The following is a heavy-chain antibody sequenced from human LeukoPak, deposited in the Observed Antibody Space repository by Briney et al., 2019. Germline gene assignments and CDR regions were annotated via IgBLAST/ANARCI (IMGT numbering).Heavy chain of an antibody. V-gene: IGHV4-59*01. CDR3: ARDISGYHFDY. CDR2: IYYSGST. Sequence: SETLSLTCTVSGGSISSYYWSWIRQPPGKGLEWIGYIYYSGSTNYNPSLKSRVTISVDTSKNQSSLKLSSVTAADTAVYYCARDISGYHFDYWGQGTLVTVSS. J-gene: IGHJ4*02. CDR1: GGSISSYY. D-gene: IGHD3-22*01.